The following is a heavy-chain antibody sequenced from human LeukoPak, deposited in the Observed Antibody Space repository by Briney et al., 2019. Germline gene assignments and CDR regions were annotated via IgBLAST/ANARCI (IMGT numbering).Heavy chain of an antibody. CDR3: ARDQTPYYDSSGYYYGVDY. J-gene: IGHJ4*02. D-gene: IGHD3-22*01. Sequence: NPGGSLRLSCAASGFTFSDYYMSWIRQAPGKGLEWVSYISSSGSTIYYADSVKGRFTISRDNSKNTLYLQMNSLRAEDTAVYYCARDQTPYYDSSGYYYGVDYWGQGTLVTVSS. V-gene: IGHV3-11*04. CDR1: GFTFSDYY. CDR2: ISSSGSTI.